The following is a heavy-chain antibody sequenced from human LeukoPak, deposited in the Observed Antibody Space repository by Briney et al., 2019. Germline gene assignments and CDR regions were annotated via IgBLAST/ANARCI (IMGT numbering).Heavy chain of an antibody. CDR2: MNPNSGNT. D-gene: IGHD2-15*01. CDR1: GYTFTSYD. J-gene: IGHJ6*03. V-gene: IGHV1-8*03. Sequence: ASVKVSCKASGYTFTSYDINWVRQATGQGLEWMGWMNPNSGNTGYAQNLQGRATITRNTSISTAYMELSSLRSEDTAVYYCARGRSTPYYYYYMDVWGKGTTVTVSS. CDR3: ARGRSTPYYYYYMDV.